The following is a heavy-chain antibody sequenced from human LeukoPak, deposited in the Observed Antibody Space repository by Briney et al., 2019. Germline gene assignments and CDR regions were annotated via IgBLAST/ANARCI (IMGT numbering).Heavy chain of an antibody. CDR1: SVSISSSNYY. Sequence: SETLSLTCIVSSVSISSSNYYWGWIRQPPGKGLEWIASIYDSGSTYYNPSLKSRVTISVDTSTNRFSLKLSSVTAADTAVYYCARHPAGGFLVVVPAVIGFDPWGQGTLVTVSS. D-gene: IGHD2-2*01. V-gene: IGHV4-39*01. CDR3: ARHPAGGFLVVVPAVIGFDP. J-gene: IGHJ5*02. CDR2: IYDSGST.